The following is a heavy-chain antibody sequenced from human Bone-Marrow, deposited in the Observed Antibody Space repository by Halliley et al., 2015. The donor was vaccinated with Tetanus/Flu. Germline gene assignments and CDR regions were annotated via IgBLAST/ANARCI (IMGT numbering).Heavy chain of an antibody. V-gene: IGHV3-33*01. D-gene: IGHD2-21*02. J-gene: IGHJ5*02. CDR2: DGINK. Sequence: DGINKNYAVPVKGRFPVSRDKSKNAVYLQMNSLRTEDTAVYYCARHCCDGNCPYYSSNGFDPWGQGTLVTVSS. CDR3: ARHCCDGNCPYYSSNGFDP.